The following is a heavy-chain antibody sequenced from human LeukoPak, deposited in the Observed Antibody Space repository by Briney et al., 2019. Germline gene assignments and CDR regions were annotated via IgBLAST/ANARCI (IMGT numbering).Heavy chain of an antibody. D-gene: IGHD2-15*01. Sequence: GGSLRLSCAASGFSFSTYWMHCVRQAPGKGLVWVSRINSDGSGTDYADSVKGRFSISRDNGKNTVYLQMNSLRAEDTAVYYCARDLGGPDYWGQGTLVTVSS. CDR1: GFSFSTYW. CDR3: ARDLGGPDY. V-gene: IGHV3-74*01. CDR2: INSDGSGT. J-gene: IGHJ4*02.